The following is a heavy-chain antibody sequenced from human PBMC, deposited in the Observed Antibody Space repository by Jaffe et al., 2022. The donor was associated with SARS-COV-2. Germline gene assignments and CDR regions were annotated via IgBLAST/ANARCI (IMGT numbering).Heavy chain of an antibody. J-gene: IGHJ4*02. CDR2: ISGGGVST. D-gene: IGHD6-19*01. V-gene: IGHV3-23*01. CDR1: GFTFSSHA. Sequence: EVQVLESGGGLVQPGGSLRLSCAASGFTFSSHAISWVRQAPGKGLVWVSGISGGGVSTYYADSVKGRFTISRDNSRNTVFLQMNSLRAEDTAVYYCAKQVYTSGWSDPDYWGQGTLVTVSS. CDR3: AKQVYTSGWSDPDY.